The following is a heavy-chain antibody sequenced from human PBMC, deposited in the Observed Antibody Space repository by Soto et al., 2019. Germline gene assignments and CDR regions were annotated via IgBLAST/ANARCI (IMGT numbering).Heavy chain of an antibody. CDR3: ARDRIAVAGTDYYYGMDV. Sequence: ASVKVSCQASGYTFTGYYMHWVRQAPGQGLEWMGWINPNSGGTNYAQKFQGWVTMTRDTSISTAYMELSRLRSDDTAVYYCARDRIAVAGTDYYYGMDVWGQGTTVTVSS. CDR2: INPNSGGT. D-gene: IGHD6-19*01. J-gene: IGHJ6*02. CDR1: GYTFTGYY. V-gene: IGHV1-2*04.